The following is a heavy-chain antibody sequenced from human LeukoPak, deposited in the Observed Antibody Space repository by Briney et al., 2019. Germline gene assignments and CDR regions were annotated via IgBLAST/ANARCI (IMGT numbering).Heavy chain of an antibody. Sequence: SETLSLTCTVSGGSISSSSYYWGWIRQPPGKGLEWIGSIYYSGSTYYNPSLKSRVTISVDTSKNQFPLKLSSATAADTAVYYCARSRYYGSGSYPDYWGQGTLVTVSS. J-gene: IGHJ4*02. V-gene: IGHV4-39*01. D-gene: IGHD3-10*01. CDR1: GGSISSSSYY. CDR3: ARSRYYGSGSYPDY. CDR2: IYYSGST.